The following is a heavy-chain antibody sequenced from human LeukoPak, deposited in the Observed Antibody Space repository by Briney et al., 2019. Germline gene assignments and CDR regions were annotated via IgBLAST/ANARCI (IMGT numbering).Heavy chain of an antibody. V-gene: IGHV4-34*01. CDR1: GVSSRGYY. CDR2: INHSGTT. Sequence: SETLSLTCAVYGVSSRGYYCSWIRQPPGKGLEWIGEINHSGTTNYNPSLKSRVTISIDTSKNHFSLRLSSVSAADRAAYYWARRMITFGGVVVIPNAFDYWGQGTLVTVSS. CDR3: ARRMITFGGVVVIPNAFDY. D-gene: IGHD3-16*02. J-gene: IGHJ4*02.